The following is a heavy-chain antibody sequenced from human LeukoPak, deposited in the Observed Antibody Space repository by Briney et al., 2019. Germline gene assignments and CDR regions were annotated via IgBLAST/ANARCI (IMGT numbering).Heavy chain of an antibody. D-gene: IGHD1-26*01. Sequence: GGSLRLSCVLSGFTFSGYSMIGVRHAPEKGREWISYISSSSSTVYYADSAKGRFTISRDNAKNSLDLQMNSLRDEDTAVYYCARETAYSFDYWGQGTLVTVSS. V-gene: IGHV3-48*02. CDR3: ARETAYSFDY. CDR2: ISSSSSTV. J-gene: IGHJ4*02. CDR1: GFTFSGYS.